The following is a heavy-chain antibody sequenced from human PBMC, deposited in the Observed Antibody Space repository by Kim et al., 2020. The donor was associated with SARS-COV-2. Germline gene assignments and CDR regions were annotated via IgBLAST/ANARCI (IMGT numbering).Heavy chain of an antibody. D-gene: IGHD4-17*01. V-gene: IGHV1-2*02. J-gene: IGHJ5*02. Sequence: KFQGRVTMTRDTSISTAYMELSRLRSDDTAVYYCARVPTVVTHGVNWFDPWGQGTLVTVSS. CDR3: ARVPTVVTHGVNWFDP.